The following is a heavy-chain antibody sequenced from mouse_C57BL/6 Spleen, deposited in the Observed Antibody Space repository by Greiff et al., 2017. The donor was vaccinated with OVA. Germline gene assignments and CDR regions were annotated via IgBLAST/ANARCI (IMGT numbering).Heavy chain of an antibody. V-gene: IGHV1-74*01. Sequence: QVQLQQPGAELVKPGASVKVSCKASGYTFTSYWMHWVKQRPGQGLEWIGRIHPSDSDTNYNQKFKGKATLTVDKSSSTAYMQLSSLTSEDSAVYYCAIRAYYSNLYYAMDYWGQGTSVTVSS. CDR3: AIRAYYSNLYYAMDY. D-gene: IGHD2-5*01. CDR2: IHPSDSDT. CDR1: GYTFTSYW. J-gene: IGHJ4*01.